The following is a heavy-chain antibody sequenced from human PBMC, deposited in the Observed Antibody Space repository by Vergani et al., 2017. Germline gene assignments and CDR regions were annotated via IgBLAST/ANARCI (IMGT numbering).Heavy chain of an antibody. Sequence: EVQLLESGGGLAQPGGSLRLSCAASGFTFRNYAMTWVRQAPGKGLEWVAAIKGDGSAKQYVESVKGRFTISRDNAKSSLYLQMNSLRVADTSVYYCSRGHPVGIYWWQGTLVTVSS. V-gene: IGHV3-7*01. CDR2: IKGDGSAK. CDR1: GFTFRNYA. J-gene: IGHJ4*02. CDR3: SRGHPVGIY. D-gene: IGHD1-26*01.